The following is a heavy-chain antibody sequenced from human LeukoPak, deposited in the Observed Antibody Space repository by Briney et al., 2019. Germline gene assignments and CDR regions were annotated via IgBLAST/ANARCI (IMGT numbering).Heavy chain of an antibody. D-gene: IGHD3-22*01. CDR1: GGSFSGYY. Sequence: SETLSLTCAVYGGSFSGYYWSWIRQPPGKGLEWIGEINHSGSTNYNPSLKSRVTISVDTSKNQFSLKLSSVTAADTAVYYCARELRYDNSDSGAFWGQGTVVTVSS. CDR3: ARELRYDNSDSGAF. CDR2: INHSGST. V-gene: IGHV4-34*01. J-gene: IGHJ3*01.